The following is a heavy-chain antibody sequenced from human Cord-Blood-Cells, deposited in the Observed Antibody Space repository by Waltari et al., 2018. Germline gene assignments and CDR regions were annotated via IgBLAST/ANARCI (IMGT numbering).Heavy chain of an antibody. CDR3: AKDALIIAAAGPYFDY. D-gene: IGHD6-13*01. CDR2: ISGSGGST. CDR1: GFTFSSYA. J-gene: IGHJ4*02. V-gene: IGHV3-23*01. Sequence: EVQLLKSGGGLVQPGGSLRLSCAASGFTFSSYAMSWVRQAPGKGLEWVSAISGSGGSTYYADSVKGRFTISRDNSKNTLYLQMNSLRAEDTAVYYCAKDALIIAAAGPYFDYWGQGTLVTVSS.